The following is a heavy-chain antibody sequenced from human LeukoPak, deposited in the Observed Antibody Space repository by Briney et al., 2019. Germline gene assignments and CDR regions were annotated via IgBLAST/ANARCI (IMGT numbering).Heavy chain of an antibody. D-gene: IGHD3-10*01. Sequence: GESLKISCKGSGYRFTSYWIGWVRQLPGKGLEWMGIIYPGDSDTRYSPSFQGQVTISVDKSISTAYLQWSSLKASDTAMYYCARLTYYYGSGSYWPGYFDYWGQGTLVTVSS. J-gene: IGHJ4*02. V-gene: IGHV5-51*01. CDR3: ARLTYYYGSGSYWPGYFDY. CDR2: IYPGDSDT. CDR1: GYRFTSYW.